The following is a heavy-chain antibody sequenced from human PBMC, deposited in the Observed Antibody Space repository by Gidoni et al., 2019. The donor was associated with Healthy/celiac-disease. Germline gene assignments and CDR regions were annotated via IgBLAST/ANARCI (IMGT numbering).Heavy chain of an antibody. CDR1: GFTFSSYW. Sequence: EVQLVESGGGLVQPGGSLRLSCAASGFTFSSYWMSWVRQAPGKGLEWVANIKQDGSEKYYVDSVKGRFTISRDNAKNSLYLQMNSLRAEDTAVYYCARDKLPVKWLDINWFDPWGQGTLVTVSS. D-gene: IGHD6-19*01. CDR3: ARDKLPVKWLDINWFDP. CDR2: IKQDGSEK. J-gene: IGHJ5*02. V-gene: IGHV3-7*03.